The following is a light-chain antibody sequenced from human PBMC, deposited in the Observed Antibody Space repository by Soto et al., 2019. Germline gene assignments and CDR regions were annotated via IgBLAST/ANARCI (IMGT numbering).Light chain of an antibody. CDR1: QGISSW. J-gene: IGKJ3*01. Sequence: DIQMTQSPSSVSASVGDRVIITCRASQGISSWLAWYQQKPGKAPNLLIYAATSLQSGVASRFSGSGSGTLSPPPISPLHPKDSEKYYCKQPDTFPFTSGPGPTVDI. CDR3: KQPDTFPFT. V-gene: IGKV1-12*01. CDR2: AAT.